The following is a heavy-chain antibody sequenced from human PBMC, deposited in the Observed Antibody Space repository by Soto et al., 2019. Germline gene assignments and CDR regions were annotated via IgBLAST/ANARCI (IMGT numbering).Heavy chain of an antibody. J-gene: IGHJ4*02. Sequence: GGSLRLSCAASGFTFSSYGMHWVRQAPGKGLEWVAVIWYDGSNKYYADSVKGRFTISRDNSKNTLYLQMNSLRAEDTAVYYCARDQTPWYYDSSAQAFDYWGQGT. CDR3: ARDQTPWYYDSSAQAFDY. D-gene: IGHD3-22*01. CDR2: IWYDGSNK. V-gene: IGHV3-33*01. CDR1: GFTFSSYG.